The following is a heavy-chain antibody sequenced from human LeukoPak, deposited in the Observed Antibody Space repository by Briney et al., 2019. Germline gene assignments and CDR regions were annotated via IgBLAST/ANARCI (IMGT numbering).Heavy chain of an antibody. V-gene: IGHV3-30*02. CDR1: GFTISRFG. CDR3: AQANDYGVRIDY. Sequence: GGSLRLSCVASGFTISRFGMHWVRQAPGEGLEWVSFDRYDGSTQQYADSVRGRFTVSRDNSKNAFYLQMSSLRAEDTAVYHCAQANDYGVRIDYWGQGTLVTVSS. D-gene: IGHD4-17*01. CDR2: DRYDGSTQ. J-gene: IGHJ4*02.